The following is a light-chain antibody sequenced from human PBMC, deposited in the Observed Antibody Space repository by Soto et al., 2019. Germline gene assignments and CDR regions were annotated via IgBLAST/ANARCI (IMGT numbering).Light chain of an antibody. CDR3: QKYNSAPWT. Sequence: DIPMTQSPSSLSASVGDRVTITCRASQVTDNYLAWYQQQPGKVPRLLIYAGSVLQAGVPPRLTGSGSGTDFTLTISSLQPEDVGNYFCQKYNSAPWTFGQGTKVEIK. V-gene: IGKV1-27*01. CDR1: QVTDNY. J-gene: IGKJ1*01. CDR2: AGS.